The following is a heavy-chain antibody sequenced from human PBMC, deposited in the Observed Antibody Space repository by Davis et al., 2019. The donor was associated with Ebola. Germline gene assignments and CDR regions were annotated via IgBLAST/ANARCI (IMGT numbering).Heavy chain of an antibody. Sequence: PSETLSLTCAVSGGSISSGGYYCSWIRQPPGKGLEWIGYIYYSGSTNYNPSLKSRVTISVDTSKNQFSLKLSSVTAADTAVYYCARDYGDSSGFDYWGQGTLVTVSS. D-gene: IGHD3-22*01. J-gene: IGHJ4*02. CDR3: ARDYGDSSGFDY. CDR1: GGSISSGGYY. V-gene: IGHV4-61*08. CDR2: IYYSGST.